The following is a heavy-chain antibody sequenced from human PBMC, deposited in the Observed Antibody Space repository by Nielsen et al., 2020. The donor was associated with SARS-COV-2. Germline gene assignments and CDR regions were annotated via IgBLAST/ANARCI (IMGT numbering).Heavy chain of an antibody. CDR2: ISSSSGAI. V-gene: IGHV3-48*01. CDR1: GFTFSSYS. J-gene: IGHJ4*02. Sequence: GESLKISCVASGFTFSSYSMNWVRQAPGKGLEWVSFISSSSGAIYYADSVKGRFTISRDNAKNSLYLQMNSLRAEDTAVYYCARDGWYYDYVWGSYRSKDYWGQGTLVTVSS. D-gene: IGHD3-16*02. CDR3: ARDGWYYDYVWGSYRSKDY.